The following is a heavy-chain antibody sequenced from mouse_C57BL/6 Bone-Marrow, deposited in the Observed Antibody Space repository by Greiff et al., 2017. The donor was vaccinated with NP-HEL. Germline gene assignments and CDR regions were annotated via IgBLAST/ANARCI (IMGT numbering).Heavy chain of an antibody. V-gene: IGHV1-55*01. CDR1: GYTFTSYW. D-gene: IGHD2-4*01. Sequence: QVQLQQPGAELVKPGASVKMSCKASGYTFTSYWLTWVKPRPGQGLEWIGDIYPGSGSTNFNEKFKSKATLTVDTSSSPAYMQLSSLTSEDSAVYYCARHYDCLYYLDYWGQGTTLTVSS. CDR2: IYPGSGST. CDR3: ARHYDCLYYLDY. J-gene: IGHJ2*01.